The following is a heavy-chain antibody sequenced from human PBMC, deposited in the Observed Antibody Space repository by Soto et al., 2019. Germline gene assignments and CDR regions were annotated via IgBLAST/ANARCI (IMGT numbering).Heavy chain of an antibody. CDR1: GGSISSYY. CDR2: IYYSGST. D-gene: IGHD6-19*01. CDR3: ARVNSSGLVVSN. J-gene: IGHJ4*02. Sequence: SETLSLTCTVSGGSISSYYWSWIRQPPGKGLEWIGYIYYSGSTNYNPSLKSRVTISVDTSKNQFSLKLSSVTAADTAVYYCARVNSSGLVVSNWGQGTLVTVSS. V-gene: IGHV4-59*01.